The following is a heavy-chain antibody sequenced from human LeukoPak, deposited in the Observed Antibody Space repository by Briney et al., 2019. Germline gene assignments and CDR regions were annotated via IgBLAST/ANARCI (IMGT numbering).Heavy chain of an antibody. CDR1: GGSISSYY. Sequence: PSETLSLTCTVSGGSISSYYWSWIRQPPGKGLEWTGYIYYSGSTNYNPSLKSRVTISVDTSKNQFSLKLSSVTAADTAVYYCARDPSNLGLFDYWGQGTLVTVSS. CDR3: ARDPSNLGLFDY. CDR2: IYYSGST. J-gene: IGHJ4*02. V-gene: IGHV4-59*01. D-gene: IGHD1-1*01.